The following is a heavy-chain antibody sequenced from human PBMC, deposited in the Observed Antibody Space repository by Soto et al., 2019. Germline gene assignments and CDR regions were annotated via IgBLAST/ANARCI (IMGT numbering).Heavy chain of an antibody. CDR3: ARHSPGYYYYGMDV. CDR2: IYYSGIT. J-gene: IGHJ6*02. V-gene: IGHV4-31*11. Sequence: PSETLSLTCAVSGGSISSGGYYWSWIRQHPGKGLEWIGCIYYSGITYYNSSLKSRVTISVDTSKNQFSLKMSSVTAADTAVYYCARHSPGYYYYGMDVWGQGTTVT. CDR1: GGSISSGGYY.